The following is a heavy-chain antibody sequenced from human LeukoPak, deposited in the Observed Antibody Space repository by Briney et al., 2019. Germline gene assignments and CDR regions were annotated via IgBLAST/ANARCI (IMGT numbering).Heavy chain of an antibody. V-gene: IGHV3-21*01. Sequence: PGGSLRLSCSASGFTFSNYILNWVRQAPGEGLEWVSSSSTSSTYMYYADSVKGRFTISRDNAKSSLYLQMDSLGADDTAVYYCARAMSFYYGSAFDYWGQGTLVTVSS. CDR3: ARAMSFYYGSAFDY. CDR1: GFTFSNYI. J-gene: IGHJ4*02. CDR2: SSTSSTYM. D-gene: IGHD3-10*01.